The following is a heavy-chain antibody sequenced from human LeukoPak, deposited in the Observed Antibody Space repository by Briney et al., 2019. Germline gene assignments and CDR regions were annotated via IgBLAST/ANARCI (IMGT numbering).Heavy chain of an antibody. Sequence: NPSETLSLTCTVSGGSISSSSYYWGWIRQRPGKGLEWIGSINYSGSTYYNPSLKSRVTISVDTSKNQFSLKLSSVTAADTAVYYCARLGDCSSTSCYYYYYGMDVWGQGTTVTVSS. D-gene: IGHD2-2*01. CDR2: INYSGST. CDR1: GGSISSSSYY. CDR3: ARLGDCSSTSCYYYYYGMDV. V-gene: IGHV4-39*01. J-gene: IGHJ6*02.